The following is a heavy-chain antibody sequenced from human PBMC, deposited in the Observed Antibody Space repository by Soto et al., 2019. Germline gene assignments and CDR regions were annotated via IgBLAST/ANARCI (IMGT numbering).Heavy chain of an antibody. Sequence: PGGSLRLSCAASGFTFSSYEMNWVRQAPGKGLEWVSYISSSGSTIYYADSVKGRFTISRDNAKNSLYLQMNSLRAEDTAIYYCARDRDVDTAMVRLDYWGQGTLVTVSS. D-gene: IGHD5-18*01. CDR3: ARDRDVDTAMVRLDY. CDR1: GFTFSSYE. V-gene: IGHV3-48*03. CDR2: ISSSGSTI. J-gene: IGHJ4*02.